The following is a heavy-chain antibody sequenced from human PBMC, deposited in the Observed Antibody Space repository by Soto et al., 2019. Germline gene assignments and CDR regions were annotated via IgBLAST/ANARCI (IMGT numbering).Heavy chain of an antibody. CDR2: MNPNNGNT. CDR3: ARTLYGDNVDY. D-gene: IGHD4-17*01. CDR1: VYTFTSYD. Sequence: QVQLVQSGAEVKKPGASVKASCKASVYTFTSYDINWVRQATGQVLEWMGWMNPNNGNTGYAQKFQGRVTMTTNTAICTAYMELSSLRSEDTVVYYCARTLYGDNVDYGGQGTLVTVSS. J-gene: IGHJ4*02. V-gene: IGHV1-8*02.